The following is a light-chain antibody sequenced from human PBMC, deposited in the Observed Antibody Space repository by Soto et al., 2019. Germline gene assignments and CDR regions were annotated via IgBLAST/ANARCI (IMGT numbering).Light chain of an antibody. Sequence: DVQLTQSPSFLSASVGDRVTITCRASQDLGTYLAWYQQKPGKAPELLIYAASTLQSGAPSRFSGSGSGTEFTLTLSSLQPEDFVTYYCQQLNSYLSITFGQGTRLEIK. CDR2: AAS. J-gene: IGKJ5*01. CDR3: QQLNSYLSIT. V-gene: IGKV1-9*01. CDR1: QDLGTY.